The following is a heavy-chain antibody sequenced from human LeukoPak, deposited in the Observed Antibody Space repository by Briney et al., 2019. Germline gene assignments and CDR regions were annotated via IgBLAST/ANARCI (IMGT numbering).Heavy chain of an antibody. CDR2: IRADGSDK. J-gene: IGHJ6*03. CDR3: AKDGLGGFGDYMDV. V-gene: IGHV3-30*02. Sequence: GGSLRLSCAASGFNFRTHGMHWVRQAPGKGLEWVTFIRADGSDKYYRHSVKGRFTISRDNSQNTLYLQMNSLRAEDTAIYYCAKDGLGGFGDYMDVWGKGTTVTISS. CDR1: GFNFRTHG. D-gene: IGHD3-10*01.